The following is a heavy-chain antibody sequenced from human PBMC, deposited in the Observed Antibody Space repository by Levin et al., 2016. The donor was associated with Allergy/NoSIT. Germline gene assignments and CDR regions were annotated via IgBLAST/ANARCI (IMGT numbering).Heavy chain of an antibody. CDR1: GGTYSTYA. J-gene: IGHJ5*01. V-gene: IGHV1-69*13. Sequence: SVKVSCKASGGTYSTYAISWVRQAPGQGLEWMGGIIPIFGTANYAQKFQGRVTITADESTNTAYMEVSSLRSEDTALYYCARDQEYSVNDPGRLKFDLWGQGTLVTVSS. CDR2: IIPIFGTA. CDR3: ARDQEYSVNDPGRLKFDL. D-gene: IGHD5/OR15-5a*01.